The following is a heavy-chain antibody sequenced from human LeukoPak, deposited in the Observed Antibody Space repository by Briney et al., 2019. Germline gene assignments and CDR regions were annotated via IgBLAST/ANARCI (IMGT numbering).Heavy chain of an antibody. CDR3: AREIPYSLTFQH. D-gene: IGHD4-11*01. J-gene: IGHJ1*01. V-gene: IGHV4-4*07. Sequence: SETLSLTCTVSGGSISSYYWSWIRQPAGKGLEWVGRIYTSGSTNYNPSLKSRVTMSVDTSKNQFSLKLSSVTAADTAVYYCAREIPYSLTFQHWGQGTLVTVFS. CDR1: GGSISSYY. CDR2: IYTSGST.